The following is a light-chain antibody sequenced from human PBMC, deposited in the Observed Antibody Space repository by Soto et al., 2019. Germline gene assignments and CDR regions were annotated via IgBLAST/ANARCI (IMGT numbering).Light chain of an antibody. CDR1: RSLLDTADGNIY. V-gene: IGKV2-40*01. CDR2: TLS. J-gene: IGKJ5*01. Sequence: DIVLTQTPLSLSVTPGEPASISCRSSRSLLDTADGNIYLDWYLQKPVQSPQLLIFTLSNRAAGVPDRFSGSGSGTDFTLKISRVEAEDVGVYYCMQRIGSSFTFGQGTRLDIK. CDR3: MQRIGSSFT.